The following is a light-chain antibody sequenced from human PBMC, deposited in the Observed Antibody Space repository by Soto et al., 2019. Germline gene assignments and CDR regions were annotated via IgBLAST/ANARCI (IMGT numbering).Light chain of an antibody. Sequence: QAVVMQPPSVSGAPGQRVTISCTGTSSNIGAGYDVHWYQQLPGKAPKLLISNTNNRPSGFPARFSASKSGTSASLAITGLQAEDEADYYCQSYDTSLSASVFGGGTKVTVL. V-gene: IGLV1-40*01. J-gene: IGLJ2*01. CDR1: SSNIGAGYD. CDR2: NTN. CDR3: QSYDTSLSASV.